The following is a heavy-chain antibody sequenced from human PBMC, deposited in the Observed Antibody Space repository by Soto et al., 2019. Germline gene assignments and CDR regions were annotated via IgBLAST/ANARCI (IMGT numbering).Heavy chain of an antibody. D-gene: IGHD2-15*01. CDR2: MHPNSCNT. V-gene: IGHV1-8*01. CDR1: GYNFTSYD. CDR3: ARWRLGYCSGGSCYSRAFAS. J-gene: IGHJ3*02. Sequence: QVQLVQSGAEVKKPGASVKVSCKASGYNFTSYDINWVRQATGQGLEWMVWMHPNSCNTGYAQKFQGRVTKTRNTSISTAYMELSSLRSEDTAVYYCARWRLGYCSGGSCYSRAFASWGKGTMVTVSS.